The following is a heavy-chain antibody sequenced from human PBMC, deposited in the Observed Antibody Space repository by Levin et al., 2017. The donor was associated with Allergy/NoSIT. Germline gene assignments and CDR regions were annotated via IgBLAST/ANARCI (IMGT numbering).Heavy chain of an antibody. CDR1: GYSISRGYH. D-gene: IGHD1-20*01. CDR2: IYHSGSS. V-gene: IGHV4-38-2*01. CDR3: ARVNWNVDY. Sequence: SQTLSLTCAVSGYSISRGYHWGWIRQPPGKGLEWIGNIYHSGSSYYSPSLKSRVTISVDTSKNQFSLKLSSVTAADTAVYYCARVNWNVDYWGQGTLVTVSS. J-gene: IGHJ4*02.